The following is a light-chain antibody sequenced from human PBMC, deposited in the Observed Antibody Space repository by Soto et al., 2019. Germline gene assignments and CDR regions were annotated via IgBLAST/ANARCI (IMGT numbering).Light chain of an antibody. V-gene: IGLV2-8*01. CDR2: EVS. CDR1: SSDVGGYNY. Sequence: QSALTKPPSASGSPGQSGTISCTGTSSDVGGYNYVSWYQQHPGKAPKLMIYEVSKRPSGVPDRFSGSKSGNTASLTVSGLQAEDEADYYCSSYAGSNNFDVVFGGGTKLTVL. CDR3: SSYAGSNNFDVV. J-gene: IGLJ2*01.